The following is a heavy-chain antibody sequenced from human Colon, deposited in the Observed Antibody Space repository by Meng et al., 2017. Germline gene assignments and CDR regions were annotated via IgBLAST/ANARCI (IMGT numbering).Heavy chain of an antibody. CDR2: IRNKANNDAT. Sequence: GESLKISCAASGFTFSDSAMHWVRQASGKGLEWVGRIRNKANNDATAYGVSVKGRISIFRDDSRNTVYLQINGLKTEDTAVYYCAFGTTSFYFALDVWGQGTTVTVSS. CDR3: AFGTTSFYFALDV. CDR1: GFTFSDSA. D-gene: IGHD3-16*01. V-gene: IGHV3-73*01. J-gene: IGHJ6*02.